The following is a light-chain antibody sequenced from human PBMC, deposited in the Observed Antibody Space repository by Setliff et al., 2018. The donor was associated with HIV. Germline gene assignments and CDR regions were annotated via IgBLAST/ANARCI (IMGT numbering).Light chain of an antibody. CDR1: SSDFGPENY. Sequence: QSALTQPRSVSGSPGQSVTISCTGTSSDFGPENYVSCYQQSPGKAPKLLLYDVSKRPSGLPDRFSGSKSDNTASLTISGLQAEDEGDYYCCSNAARPTFYVFGTGTKVTVL. V-gene: IGLV2-11*01. J-gene: IGLJ1*01. CDR2: DVS. CDR3: CSNAARPTFYV.